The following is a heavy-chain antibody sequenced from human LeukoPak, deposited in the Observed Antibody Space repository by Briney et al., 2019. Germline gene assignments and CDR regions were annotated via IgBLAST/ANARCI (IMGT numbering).Heavy chain of an antibody. CDR3: AKDLIGWSFDY. CDR1: GFTFSSNA. Sequence: GGSLRLSCEASGFTFSSNAMSWVRQAPGKGLEWVSGIGSDVRTHYADSVKGRFTISRDNSKNTMYLQMNSLRAEDTAVHYCAKDLIGWSFDYWGQGTLVTVSS. D-gene: IGHD2-15*01. J-gene: IGHJ4*02. CDR2: IGSDVRT. V-gene: IGHV3-23*01.